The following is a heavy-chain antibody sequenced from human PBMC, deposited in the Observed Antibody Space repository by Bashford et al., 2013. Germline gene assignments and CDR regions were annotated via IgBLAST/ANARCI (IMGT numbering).Heavy chain of an antibody. CDR3: ARVLVVVAAGWFDP. J-gene: IGHJ5*02. Sequence: SLRLSCAASGFTFDDYAMHWVRQAPGKGLEWVSGISWNSGSIGYADSVKGRFTISRDNAKNSLYLQMNSLRAEDTALYYCARVLVVVAAGWFDPWGQGTLVTVSS. V-gene: IGHV3-9*01. CDR1: GFTFDDYA. D-gene: IGHD2-15*01. CDR2: ISWNSGSI.